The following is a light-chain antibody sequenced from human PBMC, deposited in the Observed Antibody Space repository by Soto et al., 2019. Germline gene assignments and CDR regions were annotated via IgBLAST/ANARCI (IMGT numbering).Light chain of an antibody. CDR2: DAT. CDR3: LQRASWPHT. J-gene: IGKJ3*01. Sequence: VLTQSPANLSLSPGESAALSCRASQSVGSYLAWLQQVPGQAPRLLIYDATNRANGIPAKFRGSGSGTDFTLTISSLEPEDFALYFGLQRASWPHTFGPGTKVEIK. CDR1: QSVGSY. V-gene: IGKV3-11*01.